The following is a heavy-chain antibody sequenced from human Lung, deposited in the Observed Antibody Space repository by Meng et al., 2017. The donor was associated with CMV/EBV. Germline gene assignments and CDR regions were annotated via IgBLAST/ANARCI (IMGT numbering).Heavy chain of an antibody. CDR3: ARDRRGSYVTGWGY. D-gene: IGHD3-16*01. Sequence: GSLRLSCTVSGYSISSPYYWGWIRQPPGMGLEWIGSIYYSGNTYYNPSLKSRVTISVDTSKNQFSLKLSSVTAADTAVYYCARDRRGSYVTGWGYWG. V-gene: IGHV4-38-2*02. CDR1: GYSISSPYY. J-gene: IGHJ4*01. CDR2: IYYSGNT.